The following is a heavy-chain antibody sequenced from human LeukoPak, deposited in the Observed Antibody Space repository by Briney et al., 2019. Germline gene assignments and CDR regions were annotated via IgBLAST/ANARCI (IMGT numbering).Heavy chain of an antibody. CDR2: IYTSGST. J-gene: IGHJ6*02. CDR3: ARQPPYYYGMDV. Sequence: PSETLSLTCTVSGGSISSNYWSWIRQPAGKGLEWIGRIYTSGSTNYNPSLKSRVSMSLDTSKNQFSLKLNSVTAAGTAVYYCARQPPYYYGMDVWGRGTTVTVFS. CDR1: GGSISSNY. V-gene: IGHV4-4*07.